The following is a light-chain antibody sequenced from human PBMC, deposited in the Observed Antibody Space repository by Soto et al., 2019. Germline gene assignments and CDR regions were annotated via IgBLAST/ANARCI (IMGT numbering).Light chain of an antibody. CDR1: QSVSSN. CDR3: QQYNNWPYT. J-gene: IGKJ2*01. Sequence: EIVMTQSPATLSVSPGERATLSCRASQSVSSNLAWYQQKPGQAPRLLIYGASTRATGIPARLSGSGSGTELTLTISSLQSEDVAVYYCQQYNNWPYTFGQGTKLEIK. CDR2: GAS. V-gene: IGKV3-15*01.